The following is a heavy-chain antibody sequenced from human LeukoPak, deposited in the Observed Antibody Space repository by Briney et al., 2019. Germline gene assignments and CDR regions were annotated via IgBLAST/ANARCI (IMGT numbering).Heavy chain of an antibody. CDR3: AKSMVRENWFDP. CDR2: ISGSGGST. CDR1: GFTFNSYA. Sequence: GGSLRLSCAASGFTFNSYAMSWVRQAPGKGLEWVSAISGSGGSTYYADSVKGRFTISRDNSKNTLYLQMNSLRAEDTAVYYCAKSMVRENWFDPWGQGTLFTVSS. J-gene: IGHJ5*02. V-gene: IGHV3-23*01. D-gene: IGHD3-10*01.